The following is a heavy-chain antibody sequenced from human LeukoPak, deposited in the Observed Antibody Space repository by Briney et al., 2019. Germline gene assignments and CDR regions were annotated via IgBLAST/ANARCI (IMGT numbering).Heavy chain of an antibody. V-gene: IGHV4-34*01. Sequence: GSLRLSCAASGFTFTSYAMNWVRQPPGKGLEWIGEINHSGSTNYNPSLKSRVTISVDTSKNQFSLKLSSVTAADTAVYYCARGVEQQLANWFDPWGQGTLVTVSS. CDR2: INHSGST. CDR3: ARGVEQQLANWFDP. J-gene: IGHJ5*02. CDR1: GFTFTSYA. D-gene: IGHD6-13*01.